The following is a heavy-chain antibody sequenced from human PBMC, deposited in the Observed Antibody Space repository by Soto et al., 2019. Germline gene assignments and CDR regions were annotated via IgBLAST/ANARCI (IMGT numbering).Heavy chain of an antibody. CDR1: GGPISSGGYY. V-gene: IGHV4-31*03. J-gene: IGHJ5*02. D-gene: IGHD6-6*01. CDR2: IYYSGST. CDR3: ARVALIAARRNANWFDP. Sequence: SETLSLTCTVSGGPISSGGYYWSWIRQHPGKGLEWIGYIYYSGSTYYNPSLKSRVTISVDTSKNQFSLKLSSVAAADTAVYYCARVALIAARRNANWFDPWGQGTLVTAPQ.